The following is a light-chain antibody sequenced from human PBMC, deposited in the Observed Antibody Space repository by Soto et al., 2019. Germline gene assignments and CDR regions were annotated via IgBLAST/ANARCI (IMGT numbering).Light chain of an antibody. J-gene: IGKJ1*01. CDR2: GAS. V-gene: IGKV3D-15*01. CDR1: QSVTKS. CDR3: QQYNNWPRT. Sequence: EIVMTQSPATLSVSPGERATLSCRASQSVTKSLAWYQQKPGQAPRLLIYGASSRATGIPDRFSGSGSGTEFTLTINSLQSEDFAVYYCQQYNNWPRTFGQGTKVDIK.